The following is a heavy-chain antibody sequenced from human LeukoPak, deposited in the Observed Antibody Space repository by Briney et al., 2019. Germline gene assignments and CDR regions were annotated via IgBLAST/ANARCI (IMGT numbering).Heavy chain of an antibody. CDR3: ARASRTPIHYDILTGYLPHNAFDV. CDR2: TYYRSKWYN. Sequence: SQTLSLTCAISGDSVSSNSAALNWIRQSPSRGLEWLVRTYYRSKWYNDYAVSVKSRITINPDTSKNQFSLQLNSVTPEDTAVYYCARASRTPIHYDILTGYLPHNAFDVWGQGTMVTVSS. D-gene: IGHD3-9*01. CDR1: GDSVSSNSAA. V-gene: IGHV6-1*01. J-gene: IGHJ3*01.